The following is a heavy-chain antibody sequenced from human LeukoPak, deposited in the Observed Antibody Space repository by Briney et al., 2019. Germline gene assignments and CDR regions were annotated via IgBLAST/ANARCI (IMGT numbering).Heavy chain of an antibody. CDR2: IFYSGRT. Sequence: GSLRLSCAASGFTVSSNYMSWIRQPPGKGLEWIGSIFYSGRTYYNPSLKSRVTISVDTSKNQFSLNLSSVTAADTAVYYCARLSLAAENYWGQGTLVTVSS. V-gene: IGHV4-39*01. J-gene: IGHJ4*02. CDR1: GFTVSSNY. CDR3: ARLSLAAENY. D-gene: IGHD6-13*01.